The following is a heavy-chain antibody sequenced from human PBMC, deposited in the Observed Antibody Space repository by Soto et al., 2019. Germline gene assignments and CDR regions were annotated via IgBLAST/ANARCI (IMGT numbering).Heavy chain of an antibody. V-gene: IGHV4-59*08. D-gene: IGHD4-17*01. CDR3: AGPCYGDYDGNWFDP. Sequence: SETLSLTCTVSGGSISSYYWSWIRQPPGKGLEWIGYIYYSGSTNYNPSLKSRVTISVDTSKNQFSLKLSSVTAADTVVYYCAGPCYGDYDGNWFDPWGQGTLVTVSS. CDR2: IYYSGST. J-gene: IGHJ5*02. CDR1: GGSISSYY.